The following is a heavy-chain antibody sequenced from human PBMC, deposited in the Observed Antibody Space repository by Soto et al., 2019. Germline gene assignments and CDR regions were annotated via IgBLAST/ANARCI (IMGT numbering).Heavy chain of an antibody. D-gene: IGHD2-15*01. CDR1: GYSFTSYW. J-gene: IGHJ4*02. CDR3: ASYPRLGYCSGGSCYTS. CDR2: IYPGDSDT. Sequence: ESLKISCKGSGYSFTSYWIGWVRQMPGKGLEWMGIIYPGDSDTRYSPSFQGQVTISADKSISTAYLQWSSLKASDTAMYYCASYPRLGYCSGGSCYTSWGQGTLVTVSS. V-gene: IGHV5-51*01.